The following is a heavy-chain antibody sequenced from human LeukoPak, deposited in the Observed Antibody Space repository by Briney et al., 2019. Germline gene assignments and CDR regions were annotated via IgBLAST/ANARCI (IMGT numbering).Heavy chain of an antibody. V-gene: IGHV4-4*07. D-gene: IGHD3-3*01. J-gene: IGHJ3*02. CDR1: RGSIGSSS. CDR2: ILTSGTA. Sequence: SETLSLTCTISRGSIGSSSWTWIRQPPGKGLEWIGLILTSGTANYNPSLKSRVTMSLDTSKNHFSLNLTSVTAADTAVYYCTRVSYFDFWSGSYSSPPGDAFDIWGQGTMVTVSS. CDR3: TRVSYFDFWSGSYSSPPGDAFDI.